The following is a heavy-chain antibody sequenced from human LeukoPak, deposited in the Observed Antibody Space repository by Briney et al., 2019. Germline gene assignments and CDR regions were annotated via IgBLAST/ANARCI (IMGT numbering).Heavy chain of an antibody. CDR1: GGSISSGSYY. D-gene: IGHD6-19*01. CDR3: ARDGQWLAKGDAFDI. V-gene: IGHV4-61*02. CDR2: IYTSGST. Sequence: SETLSLTCTVSGGSISSGSYYWSWIRQPAGKGLEWIGRIYTSGSTNYNPSLKSRVTISVDTSKNQFSLKLSSVTAADTAVYYCARDGQWLAKGDAFDIWGQGTMVTVSS. J-gene: IGHJ3*02.